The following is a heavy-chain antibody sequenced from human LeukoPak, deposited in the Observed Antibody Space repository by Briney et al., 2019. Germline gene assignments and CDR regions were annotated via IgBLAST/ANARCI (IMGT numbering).Heavy chain of an antibody. J-gene: IGHJ4*02. V-gene: IGHV4-39*01. Sequence: SETLSLTCTVSGGSISDSSYYWGWIRQPPGKGLEWIGSVYYTGSTYYDPSLKGRVTISVDTSKNDFSLRLSSVTAADTAMYYCARRIHGGSRWTFDYWGQGTLVTVSS. CDR1: GGSISDSSYY. CDR2: VYYTGST. D-gene: IGHD6-19*01. CDR3: ARRIHGGSRWTFDY.